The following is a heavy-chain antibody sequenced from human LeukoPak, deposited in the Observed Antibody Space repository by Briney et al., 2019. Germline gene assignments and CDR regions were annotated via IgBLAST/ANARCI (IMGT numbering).Heavy chain of an antibody. J-gene: IGHJ5*02. CDR3: ARVLLSNYDFWSGYSNWFDP. CDR1: GGSISSYY. D-gene: IGHD3-3*01. Sequence: SETLSLTCTVSGGSISSYYWSWIRQPAGKGLEWIGRIYSSGSTSYDPSLKSRVTMSVDTPKNQFSLKLSSVTAADTAVYYCARVLLSNYDFWSGYSNWFDPWGQGTLVTVSS. V-gene: IGHV4-4*07. CDR2: IYSSGST.